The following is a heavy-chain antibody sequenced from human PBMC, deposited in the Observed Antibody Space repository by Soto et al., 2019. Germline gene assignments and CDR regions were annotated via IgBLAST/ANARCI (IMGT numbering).Heavy chain of an antibody. CDR2: INSDGCST. Sequence: SXRLSFAASGFAFSGYWIHWVRQAPGKVLVWVSRINSDGCSTSYADSVKGRFTISRDNANDTLYLQMNSLRAEDTAVYYCARGVESITNPSLLSRLSGIDHWGQGSLVTVSS. CDR1: GFAFSGYW. V-gene: IGHV3-74*01. D-gene: IGHD6-25*01. J-gene: IGHJ4*02. CDR3: ARGVESITNPSLLSRLSGIDH.